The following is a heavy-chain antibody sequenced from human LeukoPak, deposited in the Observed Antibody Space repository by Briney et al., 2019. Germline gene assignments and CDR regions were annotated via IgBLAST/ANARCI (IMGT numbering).Heavy chain of an antibody. J-gene: IGHJ4*02. CDR3: ARVGGYCSGASCYIKY. D-gene: IGHD2-15*01. CDR1: GFTFSSYW. CDR2: IKQDGSDK. Sequence: PGGSLRLSCAASGFTFSSYWMSWVRQAPGKGLEWVANIKQDGSDKYYVDSVKGRFTISRDNAKNSLYLQMNSLRAEDTAVYYCARVGGYCSGASCYIKYWGQGTLVTVSS. V-gene: IGHV3-7*01.